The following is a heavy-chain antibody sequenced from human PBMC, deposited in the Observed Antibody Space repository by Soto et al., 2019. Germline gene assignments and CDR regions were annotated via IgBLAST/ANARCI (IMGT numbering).Heavy chain of an antibody. Sequence: SVKVSCKASGGSFSNFGISGVRQAPGQGLEWMGGIAPVFGRTNYAQRFRGRLTITADESTSTGYMELISLRSDDTAVYYCAREGSGYNFWGQGTQVTVSS. CDR2: IAPVFGRT. CDR1: GGSFSNFG. D-gene: IGHD5-12*01. V-gene: IGHV1-69*13. J-gene: IGHJ4*02. CDR3: AREGSGYNF.